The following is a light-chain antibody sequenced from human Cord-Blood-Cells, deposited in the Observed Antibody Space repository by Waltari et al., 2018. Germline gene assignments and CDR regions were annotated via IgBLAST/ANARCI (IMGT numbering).Light chain of an antibody. V-gene: IGLV5-45*01. CDR1: SGINVGTYR. Sequence: QAVLTQPASLPASPGASASLTCTLRSGINVGTYRIYWYQQKPGSPPQYLLSYKSYSDKQQGSGVPSRFSGSKDASANAGILLISGLQSEDEADYYCMIWHSSAWVFGGGTKLTVL. J-gene: IGLJ3*02. CDR2: YKSYSDK. CDR3: MIWHSSAWV.